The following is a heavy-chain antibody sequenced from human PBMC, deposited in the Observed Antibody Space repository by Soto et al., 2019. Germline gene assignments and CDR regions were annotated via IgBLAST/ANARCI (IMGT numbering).Heavy chain of an antibody. CDR3: AKDTRGFGESTSFDY. Sequence: DVQLVESGGGLVQPGRSLRLSCAASGFTFDDYAMHWVRQAPGKGLEWVSGISWNSGSIGYADSVKGRFTISRDNAKNSLYLQMNSLRAEDTALYYCAKDTRGFGESTSFDYWGQGTLVTVSS. V-gene: IGHV3-9*01. CDR1: GFTFDDYA. CDR2: ISWNSGSI. J-gene: IGHJ4*02. D-gene: IGHD3-10*01.